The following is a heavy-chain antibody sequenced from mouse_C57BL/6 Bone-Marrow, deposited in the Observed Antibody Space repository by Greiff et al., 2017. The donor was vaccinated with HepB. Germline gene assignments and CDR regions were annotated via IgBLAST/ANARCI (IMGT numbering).Heavy chain of an antibody. D-gene: IGHD1-1*01. Sequence: VQLQQSDAELVKPGASVKISCKVSGYTFTDHTIHWMKQRPEQGLEWIGYIYPRDGSTKYNEKFKGKATLTADKSSSTAYMQLNSLTSEDSAVYFCARTLYYGSQYYYAMDYWGQGTSVTVSS. CDR3: ARTLYYGSQYYYAMDY. CDR2: IYPRDGST. J-gene: IGHJ4*01. CDR1: GYTFTDHT. V-gene: IGHV1-78*01.